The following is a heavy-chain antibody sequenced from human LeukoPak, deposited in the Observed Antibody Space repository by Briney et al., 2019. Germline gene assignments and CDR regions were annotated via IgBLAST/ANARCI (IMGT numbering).Heavy chain of an antibody. D-gene: IGHD3-22*01. Sequence: GGSLRLSCAASGFTFSNFAKSWVRQAPGKGLEWVSAISGTGGNTFYTDSVTGRFTISRDNSKNTLYVQMNSLRAEDTAVYYCAKTGGYYDTSDLYRPDVFDIWGQGTVVTVSS. CDR3: AKTGGYYDTSDLYRPDVFDI. V-gene: IGHV3-23*01. J-gene: IGHJ3*02. CDR1: GFTFSNFA. CDR2: ISGTGGNT.